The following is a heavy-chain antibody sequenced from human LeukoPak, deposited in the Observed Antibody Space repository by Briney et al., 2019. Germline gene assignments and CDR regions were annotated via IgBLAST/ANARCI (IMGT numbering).Heavy chain of an antibody. CDR1: GYSISSGYY. J-gene: IGHJ4*02. D-gene: IGHD2-2*01. CDR3: ARGATPIVVVPAAISPRAAAAGGVFDY. Sequence: KSSETLSLTCTVSGYSISSGYYWGWIRQPPGKGLEWIGSIYHSGSTYYNPSLKSRVTISVDTSKNQFSLKLSSVTAADTAVYYCARGATPIVVVPAAISPRAAAAGGVFDYWGQGTLVTVSS. CDR2: IYHSGST. V-gene: IGHV4-38-2*02.